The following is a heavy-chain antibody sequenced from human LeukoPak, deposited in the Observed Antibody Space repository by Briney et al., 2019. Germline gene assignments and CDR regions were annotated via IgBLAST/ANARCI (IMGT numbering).Heavy chain of an antibody. Sequence: GGSLRLSCAASGFTFSSYAMSWVRQAPGKGLEWVSAISGSGGSTYYADSVKGRFTISRDNSKNTLYLRMNSLRAEDTAVYYCAKSPYSSGWVTFDYWGQGTLVTVSS. V-gene: IGHV3-23*01. J-gene: IGHJ4*02. CDR1: GFTFSSYA. CDR3: AKSPYSSGWVTFDY. CDR2: ISGSGGST. D-gene: IGHD6-19*01.